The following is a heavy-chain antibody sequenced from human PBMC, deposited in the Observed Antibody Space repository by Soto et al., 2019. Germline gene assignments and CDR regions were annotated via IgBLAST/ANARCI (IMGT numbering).Heavy chain of an antibody. J-gene: IGHJ6*03. CDR2: INPYSGNT. V-gene: IGHV1-46*03. Sequence: ASVKVSCKASGYTFTSYGISWVRQAPGQGLEWMGLINPYSGNTSYAQKFQGRVTMTRDTSTSTVYMELSSLRSEDTAVYYCARAYYDFWSGSHYYYYMDVWGKGNTVTVSS. CDR3: ARAYYDFWSGSHYYYYMDV. D-gene: IGHD3-3*01. CDR1: GYTFTSYG.